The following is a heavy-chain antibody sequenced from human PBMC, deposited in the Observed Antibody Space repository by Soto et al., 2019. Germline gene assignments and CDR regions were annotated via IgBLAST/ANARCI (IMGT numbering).Heavy chain of an antibody. CDR3: LTSIREAKRDFEY. V-gene: IGHV3-73*01. Sequence: PVGSLRLSCAASVFSFSGSSMYCVRQSSGKGLEWVGRIRSKAYSYATAYGASLKGRFSIFRDDTKNTAYLQINSLKSEDTAVYYCLTSIREAKRDFEYWCQGTLVNVSS. J-gene: IGHJ4*02. CDR1: VFSFSGSS. CDR2: IRSKAYSYAT. D-gene: IGHD5-12*01.